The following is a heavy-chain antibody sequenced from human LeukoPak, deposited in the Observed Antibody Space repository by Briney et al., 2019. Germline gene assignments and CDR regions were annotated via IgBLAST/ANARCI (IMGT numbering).Heavy chain of an antibody. J-gene: IGHJ4*02. CDR1: GFTFSSYG. V-gene: IGHV3-30*02. Sequence: GGSLRLSCAASGFTFSSYGMHWVRQAPGKGLEWVAFIRYDGSNKYYADSVKGRFTISRDNSKNTLYLQMNSLRAEDTAVYYCAKERWELLVSNYFDYWGQGTLVTVSS. D-gene: IGHD1-26*01. CDR3: AKERWELLVSNYFDY. CDR2: IRYDGSNK.